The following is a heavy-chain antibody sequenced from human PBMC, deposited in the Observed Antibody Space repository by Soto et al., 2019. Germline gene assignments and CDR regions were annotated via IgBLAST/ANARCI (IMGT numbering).Heavy chain of an antibody. V-gene: IGHV1-69*13. CDR2: IIPIFGTA. CDR3: ARDFEALKEVYSGSSEYYFEY. Sequence: SVKVSCKASGGTFSSYASSWVRQAPGQGLEWMGGIIPIFGTADYAQKFQGRVTITADESTSTAYMELSSLRSEDTAVYYCARDFEALKEVYSGSSEYYFEYWGQGTLVT. CDR1: GGTFSSYA. D-gene: IGHD1-26*01. J-gene: IGHJ4*02.